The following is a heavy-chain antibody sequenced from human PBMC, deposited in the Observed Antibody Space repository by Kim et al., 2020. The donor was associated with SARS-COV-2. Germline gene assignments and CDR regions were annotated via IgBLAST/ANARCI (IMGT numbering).Heavy chain of an antibody. CDR1: GFTFSSYA. Sequence: GGSLRLSCAASGFTFSSYAMRWVRQAPGKGLEWVSAISGSGGSTYYADSVKGRFTISRDNSKNTLYLQMNSLRAEDTAVYYCAKAGYCTNGVCYQAYYYGIDVWGQGTTVTVSS. V-gene: IGHV3-23*01. CDR2: ISGSGGST. J-gene: IGHJ6*02. CDR3: AKAGYCTNGVCYQAYYYGIDV. D-gene: IGHD2-8*01.